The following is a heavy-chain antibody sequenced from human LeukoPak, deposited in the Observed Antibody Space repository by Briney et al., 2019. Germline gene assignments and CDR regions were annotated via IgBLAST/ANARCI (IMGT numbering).Heavy chain of an antibody. D-gene: IGHD6-19*01. CDR3: ARGLSGWHFDY. J-gene: IGHJ4*02. CDR1: GGSVTDYY. V-gene: IGHV4-59*02. CDR2: IYYTGT. Sequence: PSETLSLTCTVSGGSVTDYYWSWIRQSPGKGLEWIGYIYYTGTSYNPSLKSRVTISADTSKNQFSLKLISVTAADTAVYYCARGLSGWHFDYWGQGTLVTVSS.